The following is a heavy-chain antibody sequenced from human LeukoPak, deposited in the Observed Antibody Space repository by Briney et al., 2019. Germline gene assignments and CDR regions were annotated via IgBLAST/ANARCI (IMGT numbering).Heavy chain of an antibody. CDR2: IPYDGSNK. CDR1: GFTFSSYG. CDR3: AKEGDDSSGYYPPFDY. J-gene: IGHJ4*02. V-gene: IGHV3-30*18. D-gene: IGHD3-22*01. Sequence: GSLRLSCAASGFTFSSYGMHWVRQAPGKGLEWVAVIPYDGSNKYYADSVKGRFTISRDNSKNTLYLQMNSLRAEDTAVYYCAKEGDDSSGYYPPFDYWGQGTLVTVSS.